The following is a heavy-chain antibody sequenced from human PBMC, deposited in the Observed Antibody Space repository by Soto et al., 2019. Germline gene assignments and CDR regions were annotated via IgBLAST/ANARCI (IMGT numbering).Heavy chain of an antibody. J-gene: IGHJ3*02. CDR1: GFTFRNYG. V-gene: IGHV3-33*01. D-gene: IGHD1-1*01. CDR2: ILSDGSRD. CDR3: VRDDDAGPKALDM. Sequence: QMQLVESGGGVVQPGRSLRLSCAASGFTFRNYGMHWVRQAPGKGLEWVSLILSDGSRDYYRDSVKGRFTISRDNSRNSLYLQMNSLRDDDTALYYCVRDDDAGPKALDMWGQGTMVSVSS.